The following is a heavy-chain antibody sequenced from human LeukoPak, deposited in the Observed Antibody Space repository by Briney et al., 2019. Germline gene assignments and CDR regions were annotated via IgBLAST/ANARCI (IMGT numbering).Heavy chain of an antibody. CDR1: GFTFSDYY. D-gene: IGHD7-27*01. Sequence: PGGSLRLSCAASGFTFSDYYMSWIRQAPGKGLEWVSYISSSGSTIYYADSVKGRFTISRDNAKNSLYLQMSSLRAADTAVYYCARDLGSGDYFDYWGQGTLVTVSS. J-gene: IGHJ4*02. CDR2: ISSSGSTI. CDR3: ARDLGSGDYFDY. V-gene: IGHV3-11*04.